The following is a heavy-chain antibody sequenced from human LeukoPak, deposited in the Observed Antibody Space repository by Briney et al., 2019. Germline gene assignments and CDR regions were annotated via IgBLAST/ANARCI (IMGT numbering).Heavy chain of an antibody. Sequence: GGSLRLSCAASGFTVSSNHMSWVRQAPGKGLEWVSVIYRGGSTYYADSVKGRFTISRDNSKNTLYLQMNSLRAEDTAAYYCARVQTTSVYYYGMDVWGQGTTVTVSS. V-gene: IGHV3-53*01. CDR1: GFTVSSNH. CDR3: ARVQTTSVYYYGMDV. D-gene: IGHD4-17*01. CDR2: IYRGGST. J-gene: IGHJ6*02.